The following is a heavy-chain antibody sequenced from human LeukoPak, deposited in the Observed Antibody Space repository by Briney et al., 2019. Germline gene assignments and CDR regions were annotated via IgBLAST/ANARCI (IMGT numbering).Heavy chain of an antibody. CDR3: ARDRSSYSSSWNYFDY. D-gene: IGHD6-13*01. Sequence: ASVKVSCKASGYTFTSYYMHWVRQAPGQGLEWMGIINPSGGSTNYAQKFQGRVTITTDESTSTAYMELSSLRSEDTAVYYCARDRSSYSSSWNYFDYWGQGTLVTVSS. V-gene: IGHV1-46*01. CDR1: GYTFTSYY. CDR2: INPSGGST. J-gene: IGHJ4*02.